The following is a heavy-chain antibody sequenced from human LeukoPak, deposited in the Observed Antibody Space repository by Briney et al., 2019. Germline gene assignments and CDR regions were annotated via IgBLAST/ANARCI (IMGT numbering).Heavy chain of an antibody. D-gene: IGHD3-3*01. J-gene: IGHJ4*02. CDR2: IYTSGST. V-gene: IGHV4-4*07. Sequence: PSETLSLTCTVSGGSISSYHWSWIRQPAGKGLEWIGRIYTSGSTNYNPSLKSRVTMSVDTSKNQFSLKLSSVTAADTVVYYCARDRSLGLDYYCWSGYYHFDYWGQGTLVTVSS. CDR3: ARDRSLGLDYYCWSGYYHFDY. CDR1: GGSISSYH.